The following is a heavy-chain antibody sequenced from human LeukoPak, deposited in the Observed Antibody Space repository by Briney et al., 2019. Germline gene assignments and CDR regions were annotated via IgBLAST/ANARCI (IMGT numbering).Heavy chain of an antibody. V-gene: IGHV2-5*01. D-gene: IGHD3-22*01. J-gene: IGHJ4*02. CDR2: IYWNDDK. CDR1: GGSISSYYW. CDR3: AHHAASTLDYYDSSGYYSDY. Sequence: TLSLTCTVSGGSISSYYWSWIRQPPGKALEWLALIYWNDDKRYSPSLKSRLTITKDTSKNQVVLTMTNMDPVDTATYYCAHHAASTLDYYDSSGYYSDYWGQGTLVTVSS.